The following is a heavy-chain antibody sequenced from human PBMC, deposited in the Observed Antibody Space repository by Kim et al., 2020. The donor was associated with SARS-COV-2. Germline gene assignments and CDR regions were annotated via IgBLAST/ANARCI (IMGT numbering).Heavy chain of an antibody. D-gene: IGHD2-15*01. CDR3: AKKEIVGPLDC. Sequence: SVKVSCKASGGTFGIYTITWVRQAPGQGLEWMGGIIPIFGTPDYAQNFQGRVTISADESTSTAYMQLSSLRSEDTAVYYCAKKEIVGPLDCWGQGTLVTVSS. J-gene: IGHJ4*02. CDR1: GGTFGIYT. CDR2: IIPIFGTP. V-gene: IGHV1-69*13.